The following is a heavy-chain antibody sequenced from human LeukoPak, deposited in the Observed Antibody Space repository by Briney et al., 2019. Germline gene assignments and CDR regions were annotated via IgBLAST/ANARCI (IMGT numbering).Heavy chain of an antibody. CDR3: AGVPAATNYYYYYMDV. Sequence: SVKVSCKASGGTFSSYAISWVRQAPGQGLEWMGGIIPIFGTANYAQKFQGRVTITTDESTSTAYMELSSLRSEDTAVYYCAGVPAATNYYYYYMDVWGKGATVIVSS. V-gene: IGHV1-69*05. CDR1: GGTFSSYA. J-gene: IGHJ6*03. D-gene: IGHD2-2*01. CDR2: IIPIFGTA.